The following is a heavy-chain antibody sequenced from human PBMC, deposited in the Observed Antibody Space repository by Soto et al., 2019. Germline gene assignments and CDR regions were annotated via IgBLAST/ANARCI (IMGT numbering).Heavy chain of an antibody. J-gene: IGHJ4*02. CDR2: ISAYNGNT. CDR1: GYTFTSYG. D-gene: IGHD3-10*01. CDR3: ARFRGTPY. V-gene: IGHV1-18*01. Sequence: GASVKVSCKASGYTFTSYGISWVRQAPGQGLEWMGWISAYNGNTNYAQKLQGRFTISRDNAKNSLYLQMNSLRAEDTAVYYCARFRGTPYWGQGTLVTVSS.